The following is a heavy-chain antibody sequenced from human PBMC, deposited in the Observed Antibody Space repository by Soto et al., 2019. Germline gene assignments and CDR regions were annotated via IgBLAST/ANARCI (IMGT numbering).Heavy chain of an antibody. D-gene: IGHD3-22*01. CDR1: GFTFGRYA. V-gene: IGHV3-23*01. J-gene: IGHJ5*02. CDR3: TKDVSADYDRREWIRFDP. CDR2: LSGSGSST. Sequence: EVQLLESGGGFVQPGGSLRLSCAASGFTFGRYAMTWVRQAPGKGLEWVSSLSGSGSSTYYADSVKGRFTISRDNSKDMLHLQMHSLRAEDTAVYFCTKDVSADYDRREWIRFDPWGQGTLVTVSS.